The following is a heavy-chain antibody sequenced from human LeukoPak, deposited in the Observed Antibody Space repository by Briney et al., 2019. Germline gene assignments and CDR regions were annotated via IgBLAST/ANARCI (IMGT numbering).Heavy chain of an antibody. Sequence: GGSLRLSCAASGFTFITYSMNWVRQAPGKGLEWVSSISSSSSYIYYADSVRGRFTISRDNAKNSLYLQMNSLRAEDTAVYYCARIAARLGFDYWGQGTLVTVSS. D-gene: IGHD6-6*01. CDR3: ARIAARLGFDY. CDR2: ISSSSSYI. J-gene: IGHJ4*02. CDR1: GFTFITYS. V-gene: IGHV3-21*01.